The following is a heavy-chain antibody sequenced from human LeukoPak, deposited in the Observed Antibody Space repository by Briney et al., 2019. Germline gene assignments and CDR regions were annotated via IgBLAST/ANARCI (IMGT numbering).Heavy chain of an antibody. J-gene: IGHJ4*02. Sequence: GGSLRLSCAASGFTFSTYWMHWVRQAPGKGLVWVSRFNSDGSSTVYADSVKGRFTISRDNAKNTLYLQMNSLRAEDTAVYYCARDLFYDSSGFYASDYWGQGALVTVSS. V-gene: IGHV3-74*01. CDR1: GFTFSTYW. CDR2: FNSDGSST. D-gene: IGHD3-22*01. CDR3: ARDLFYDSSGFYASDY.